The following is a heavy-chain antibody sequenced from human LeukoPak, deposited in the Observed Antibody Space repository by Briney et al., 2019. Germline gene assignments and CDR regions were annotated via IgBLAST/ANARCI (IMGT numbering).Heavy chain of an antibody. CDR3: ARVDCSSTSCYRPYYFDY. CDR1: GGSISSSSYY. D-gene: IGHD2-2*01. V-gene: IGHV4-39*07. CDR2: IYYSGST. Sequence: SETLSLTCTVSGGSISSSSYYWGWIRQPPGKGLEWIGSIYYSGSTYYNPSLKSRVTITVDTFKNQFSLKLSSVTAADTAVYYRARVDCSSTSCYRPYYFDYWGQGTLVTVSS. J-gene: IGHJ4*02.